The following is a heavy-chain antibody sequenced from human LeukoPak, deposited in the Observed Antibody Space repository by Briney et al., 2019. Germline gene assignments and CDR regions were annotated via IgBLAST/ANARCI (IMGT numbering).Heavy chain of an antibody. CDR1: GGTFSSYA. J-gene: IGHJ6*04. CDR2: IIPIFGTA. V-gene: IGHV1-69*06. Sequence: SVKVSCKASGGTFSSYANSWVRQAPGQGLEWMGGIIPIFGTANYAQKFQGRVTITADKSTSTAYMELSSLRSEDTAVYYCATERYFDWLFEFKYYYYYGMDVWGKGTTVTVSS. D-gene: IGHD3-9*01. CDR3: ATERYFDWLFEFKYYYYYGMDV.